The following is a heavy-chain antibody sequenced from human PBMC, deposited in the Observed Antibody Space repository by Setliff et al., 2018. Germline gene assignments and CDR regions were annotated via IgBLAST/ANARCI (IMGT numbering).Heavy chain of an antibody. Sequence: ASVKVSCKASGGFSTHAISWVRQVPGQGLEWVGGIIPILGTTDYAQNFQGRVTITTDESTSSAYLEMSNLRSEDTAVYYCASALIRRVAVAGKSQFDYWGQGTLVTVSS. CDR3: ASALIRRVAVAGKSQFDY. D-gene: IGHD6-19*01. CDR1: GGFSTHA. J-gene: IGHJ4*01. V-gene: IGHV1-69*05. CDR2: IIPILGTT.